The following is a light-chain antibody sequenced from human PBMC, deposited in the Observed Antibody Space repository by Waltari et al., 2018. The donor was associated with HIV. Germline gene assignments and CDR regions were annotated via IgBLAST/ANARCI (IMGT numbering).Light chain of an antibody. J-gene: IGKJ1*01. CDR3: KQYNNWPKT. Sequence: ETLMTQSPATLAVSSGERATLPCRASQSVSDNLAWYQQKPGQDPRLLIYGGYTRATDIPARFSGSESRTEFTLTISSLQSEDFAVYYCKQYNNWPKTFGQGTKVEIK. CDR1: QSVSDN. CDR2: GGY. V-gene: IGKV3-15*01.